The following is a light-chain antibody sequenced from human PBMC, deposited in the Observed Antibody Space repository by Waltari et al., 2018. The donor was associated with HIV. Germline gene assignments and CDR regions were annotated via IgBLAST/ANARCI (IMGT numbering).Light chain of an antibody. J-gene: IGKJ4*01. CDR2: GAS. CDR3: QQYNNGLT. Sequence: EIVMTQSPATLSVSPGERATLSCRASQRISGNLAWYQQKPGQAPRLLIYGASTRATGIPARFSGSGSRTEFTLTISSLQSEDFVIYYCQQYNNGLTFGGGTKVEIK. CDR1: QRISGN. V-gene: IGKV3-15*01.